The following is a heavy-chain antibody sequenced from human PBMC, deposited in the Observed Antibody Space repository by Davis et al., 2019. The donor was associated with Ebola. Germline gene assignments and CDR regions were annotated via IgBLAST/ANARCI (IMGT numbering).Heavy chain of an antibody. J-gene: IGHJ6*02. CDR3: AREKAYYNNGLDV. CDR2: VYSSGTA. Sequence: PGGSLRLSCTVSGGAISSYYWTWIRQPAGKRLEWIGRVYSSGTANYKPSLKSRVTMSVDTSKNQFSLKLSSVTAADTAVYYCAREKAYYNNGLDVWGQGTTVTVSS. V-gene: IGHV4-4*07. CDR1: GGAISSYY.